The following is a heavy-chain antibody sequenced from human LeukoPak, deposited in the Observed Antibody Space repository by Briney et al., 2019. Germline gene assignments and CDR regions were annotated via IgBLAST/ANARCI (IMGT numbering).Heavy chain of an antibody. CDR1: GFTFSTYT. CDR3: AKQYNYGYFEY. J-gene: IGHJ4*02. CDR2: ISGSGGST. V-gene: IGHV3-23*01. Sequence: GGSLRLSCVASGFTFSTYTMNWVRQAPGKGLEWVSVISGSGGSTDYADSVKGRFTISRDNSKNTLYLQMTSLRAEDTAVYYCAKQYNYGYFEYWGQGTLVTVSS. D-gene: IGHD5-18*01.